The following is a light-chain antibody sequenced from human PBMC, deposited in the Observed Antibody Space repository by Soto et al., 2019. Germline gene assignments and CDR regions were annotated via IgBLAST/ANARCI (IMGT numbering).Light chain of an antibody. CDR1: QSVSGN. CDR3: QQYNNWPLT. V-gene: IGKV3-15*01. J-gene: IGKJ4*01. CDR2: GPS. Sequence: EIVMTQSPATLSVSPGERATLSCRASQSVSGNLAWYQQKPGQAPRLLIYGPSTRATGIPARFSGSGSGTEFTLTISSLQSEDVAVYYGQQYNNWPLTFGGGTKVEIK.